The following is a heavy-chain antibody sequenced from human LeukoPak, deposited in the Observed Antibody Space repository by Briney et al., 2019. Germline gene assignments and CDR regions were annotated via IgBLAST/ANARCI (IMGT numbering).Heavy chain of an antibody. D-gene: IGHD5-24*01. Sequence: PGGSLRLSCAASGFTFSSYWMHWVRQAPGKGLVWVSRIDSDGSTTTYADSVKGRFTISRDNSKNTLYLQMNSLRAEDTAVYYCARGDGSFDYWGQGILVTVSS. J-gene: IGHJ4*02. CDR1: GFTFSSYW. CDR2: IDSDGSTT. V-gene: IGHV3-74*01. CDR3: ARGDGSFDY.